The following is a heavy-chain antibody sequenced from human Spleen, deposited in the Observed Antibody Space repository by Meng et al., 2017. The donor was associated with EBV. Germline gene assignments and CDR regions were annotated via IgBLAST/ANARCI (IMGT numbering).Heavy chain of an antibody. CDR3: AGGSGKGRTFQH. V-gene: IGHV4-30-4*01. Sequence: QVQLRESCPGLVKPSQTLSLTCAVSGVSISSGAYYWSWIRQPPGKGLEWIGYIYYSGSTYYNPSLKSRVTISIDTSKIQLSLKLSSVTVADTALYYCAGGSGKGRTFQHWGQGTLVTVSS. J-gene: IGHJ1*01. D-gene: IGHD3-3*01. CDR2: IYYSGST. CDR1: GVSISSGAYY.